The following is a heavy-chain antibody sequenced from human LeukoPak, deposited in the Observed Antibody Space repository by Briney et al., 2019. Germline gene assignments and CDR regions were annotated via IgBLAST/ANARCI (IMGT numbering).Heavy chain of an antibody. J-gene: IGHJ4*02. V-gene: IGHV4-34*01. D-gene: IGHD2-2*02. CDR2: INHSGST. CDR3: ARGGEGVVVPAAITYYFDY. CDR1: GGSFSGYY. Sequence: PSETLSLTCAVYGGSFSGYYWSWIRQPPGKGLEWIGEINHSGSTNYNPPLKSRVTISVDTSKNQFSLKLSSVTAADTAVYYCARGGEGVVVPAAITYYFDYWGQGTLVTVSS.